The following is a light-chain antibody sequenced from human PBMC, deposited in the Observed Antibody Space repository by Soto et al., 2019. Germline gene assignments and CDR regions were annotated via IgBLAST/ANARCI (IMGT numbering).Light chain of an antibody. CDR2: DVS. Sequence: EIVMTQSPATLSMSPGDRATLSCRASQSVGSYLAWYQQKAGQAPRLLIYDVSTRATGVPVRFGGSGSGTEFTLTISSLQSEDFAVYYCQHYNNWPPWITFGQGTRLEIK. J-gene: IGKJ5*01. V-gene: IGKV3-15*01. CDR1: QSVGSY. CDR3: QHYNNWPPWIT.